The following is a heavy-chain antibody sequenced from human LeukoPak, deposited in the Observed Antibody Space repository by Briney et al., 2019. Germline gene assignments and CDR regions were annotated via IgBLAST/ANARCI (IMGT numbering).Heavy chain of an antibody. CDR3: KRGGYGGPRVAFDY. J-gene: IGHJ4*02. CDR1: GYTSTRYY. Sequence: ASVKVSCKASGYTSTRYYMHWVRQAPGQGLEWMGIISPSGASTSYAQKFQGRVTMTRDTSTSTAYMELSSLRSEDTAVYYCKRGGYGGPRVAFDYWGQGTLVTVSS. V-gene: IGHV1-46*01. CDR2: ISPSGAST. D-gene: IGHD1-1*01.